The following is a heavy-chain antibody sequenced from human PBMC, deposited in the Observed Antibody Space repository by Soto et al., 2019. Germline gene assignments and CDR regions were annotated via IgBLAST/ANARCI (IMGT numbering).Heavy chain of an antibody. J-gene: IGHJ4*02. Sequence: SETLSLTCTVSGGSISSRNYFWAWVRQPPGKGLEWIGNIFYTGDTYYHSSFRGRLTISVDTSTNQFSLKLSSLTAADTAIYYCASLQVPGSFDFWGPGALVTVSS. CDR3: ASLQVPGSFDF. CDR2: IFYTGDT. CDR1: GGSISSRNYF. D-gene: IGHD2-15*01. V-gene: IGHV4-39*01.